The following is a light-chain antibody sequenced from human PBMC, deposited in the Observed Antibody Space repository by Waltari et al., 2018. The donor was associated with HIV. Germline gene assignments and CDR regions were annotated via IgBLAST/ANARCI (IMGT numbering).Light chain of an antibody. Sequence: IHMTQSPATLSASVGDRVTITCRASQDIAIWLAWYQQRPGKAPKLLISTTSTSESGVPSRFSCRGSGTDFTLTITSLQPDEFATYHCRQYSDFSGTFGQGTKVEVK. V-gene: IGKV1-5*03. CDR3: RQYSDFSGT. CDR2: TTS. CDR1: QDIAIW. J-gene: IGKJ1*01.